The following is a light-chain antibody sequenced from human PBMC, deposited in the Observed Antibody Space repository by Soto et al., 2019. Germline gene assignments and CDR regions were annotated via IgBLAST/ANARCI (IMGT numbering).Light chain of an antibody. V-gene: IGKV1-5*03. Sequence: DIQMTQSPSTLSASVGDRVTITCRASQSISSWLAGYQQKPGKAPKLLIYTASSLKSGVPSRFSGSGSGTEFTLTISSLQPDDFATYYCQLYNSDSRETFGQGTKVEIK. CDR3: QLYNSDSRET. J-gene: IGKJ1*01. CDR2: TAS. CDR1: QSISSW.